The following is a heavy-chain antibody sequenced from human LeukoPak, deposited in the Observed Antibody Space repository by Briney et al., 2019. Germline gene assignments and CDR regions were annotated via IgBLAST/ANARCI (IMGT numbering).Heavy chain of an antibody. CDR2: IWYDGSNK. CDR1: GFTFSSYG. Sequence: GRSLRLSSAASGFTFSSYGMHWVRQAPGKGLEWVAVIWYDGSNKYYADSVKGRFTISRDNSKNTLYLQMNSLRAEDTAVYYCARAVDTVTGVSVGYWGQGTLVTVSS. J-gene: IGHJ4*02. CDR3: ARAVDTVTGVSVGY. V-gene: IGHV3-33*01. D-gene: IGHD4-11*01.